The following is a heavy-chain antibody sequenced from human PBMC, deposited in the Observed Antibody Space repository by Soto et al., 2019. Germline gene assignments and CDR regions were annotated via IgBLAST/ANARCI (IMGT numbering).Heavy chain of an antibody. D-gene: IGHD2-21*01. CDR3: ARTRLLGYYAF. Sequence: ASVKVSCKASKYTFSNYYIHWVRQAPGQGLEWMGIINPNGGSTSYARQFQGRVNMTRDSSTSAVYMEINRLRSEDTAVYYCARTRLLGYYAF. J-gene: IGHJ3*01. CDR1: KYTFSNYY. V-gene: IGHV1-46*01. CDR2: INPNGGST.